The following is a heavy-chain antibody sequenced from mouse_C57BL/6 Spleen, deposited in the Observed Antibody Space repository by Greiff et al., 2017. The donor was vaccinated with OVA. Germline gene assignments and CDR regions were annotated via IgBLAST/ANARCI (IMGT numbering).Heavy chain of an antibody. CDR3: ARWGLGYAMDY. Sequence: EVKVVESGGGLVKPGGSLKLSCAASGFTFSDYGMHWVRQAPEKGLEWVAYISSGSSTIYYADTVKGRFTISRDNAKNTLFLQMTSLRSEDTAMYYCARWGLGYAMDYWGQGTSVTVSS. J-gene: IGHJ4*01. D-gene: IGHD4-1*01. V-gene: IGHV5-17*01. CDR1: GFTFSDYG. CDR2: ISSGSSTI.